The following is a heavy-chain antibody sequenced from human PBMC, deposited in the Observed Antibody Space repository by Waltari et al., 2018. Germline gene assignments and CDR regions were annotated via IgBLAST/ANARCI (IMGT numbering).Heavy chain of an antibody. J-gene: IGHJ4*02. CDR2: IRYDGSNK. CDR1: GFTFSSYG. V-gene: IGHV3-30*02. D-gene: IGHD6-19*01. Sequence: QVQLVESGGGVVQPGGSLRLSCAASGFTFSSYGMHWVRQAPGKGLEWVAFIRYDGSNKYYADSVKGRFTISRDNSKNTLYLQMNSLRAEDTAVYYCASQGQWLAGPAYWGQGTLVTVSS. CDR3: ASQGQWLAGPAY.